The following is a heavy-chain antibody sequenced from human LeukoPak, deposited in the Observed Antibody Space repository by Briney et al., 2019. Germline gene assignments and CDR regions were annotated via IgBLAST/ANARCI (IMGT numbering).Heavy chain of an antibody. J-gene: IGHJ4*02. V-gene: IGHV3-21*01. Sequence: GGSLRLSCAASGFTFRKYNMNWVRQATGKGLEWVSAIRSGSSYIYYADSVKGRFTISRDNAKNSLYLQMNSLRAEDTAIYYCARHTWQWLPFDDWGQGTQVTIS. CDR3: ARHTWQWLPFDD. CDR1: GFTFRKYN. CDR2: IRSGSSYI. D-gene: IGHD5-12*01.